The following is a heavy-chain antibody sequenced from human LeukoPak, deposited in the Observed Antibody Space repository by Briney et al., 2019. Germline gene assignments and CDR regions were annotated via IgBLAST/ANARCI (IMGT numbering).Heavy chain of an antibody. D-gene: IGHD3-10*01. V-gene: IGHV4-59*08. CDR3: ARSAPPYYYGSGSPPHIDY. CDR1: GGSVSSYY. Sequence: SETLSLTCTVSGGSVSSYYWSWIRQPPGKGLEWIGYIYYSGSTNYNPSLKSRVTISVDTSKNQLSLKLGSVTAADTAVYYCARSAPPYYYGSGSPPHIDYWGQGTLVTVSS. J-gene: IGHJ4*02. CDR2: IYYSGST.